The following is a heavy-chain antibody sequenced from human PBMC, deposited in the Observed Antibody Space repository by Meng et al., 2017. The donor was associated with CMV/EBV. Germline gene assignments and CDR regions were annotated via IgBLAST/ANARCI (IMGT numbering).Heavy chain of an antibody. D-gene: IGHD2-2*01. J-gene: IGHJ6*02. CDR2: INSDGSST. Sequence: GGSLRLSCAASGFTFSSYWMHWVRQAPGKGLVWVSRINSDGSSTSYADSVKGRFTISRDNAKNTLYLQMNSLRAEDTAVYYCARDRVVPAAFGRYYYGMDVWGQGTTVTVSS. CDR1: GFTFSSYW. V-gene: IGHV3-74*01. CDR3: ARDRVVPAAFGRYYYGMDV.